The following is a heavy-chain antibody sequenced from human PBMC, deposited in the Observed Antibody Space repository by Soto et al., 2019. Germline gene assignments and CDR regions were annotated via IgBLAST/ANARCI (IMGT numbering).Heavy chain of an antibody. J-gene: IGHJ4*02. V-gene: IGHV3-23*01. CDR2: ISGSGGST. Sequence: GGSLRLSCAASGFTFSSYAMSWVRQAPGKGLEWVSAISGSGGSTYYADSVKGRFTISRDNSKNTLYLQMNSLRAEDTAVYYCAKAHHAEGGEDDPPYYFDYWGQGTLVTVSS. CDR1: GFTFSSYA. D-gene: IGHD1-1*01. CDR3: AKAHHAEGGEDDPPYYFDY.